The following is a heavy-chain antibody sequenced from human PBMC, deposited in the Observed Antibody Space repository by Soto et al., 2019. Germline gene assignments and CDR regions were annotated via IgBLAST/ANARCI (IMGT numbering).Heavy chain of an antibody. Sequence: SVKVSCKASGGTFGSYTSSWVRQAPGQGLEWMGRIIPILGIANYAQKFQGRVTITADKSTSTAYMELSSLRSEDTAVYYCASSIVATIINPWFDPWGQGTLVTVSS. CDR2: IIPILGIA. D-gene: IGHD5-12*01. CDR3: ASSIVATIINPWFDP. CDR1: GGTFGSYT. J-gene: IGHJ5*02. V-gene: IGHV1-69*02.